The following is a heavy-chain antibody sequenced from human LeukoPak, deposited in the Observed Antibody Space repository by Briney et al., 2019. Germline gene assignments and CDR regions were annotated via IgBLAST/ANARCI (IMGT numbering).Heavy chain of an antibody. D-gene: IGHD3-22*01. V-gene: IGHV4-59*01. Sequence: SETLSLTCTVSGGSISSYYWSWIRQPPGKGLEWIRYIYYSGSTNYNPSLKSRVTISVDTSKNQFSLKLSSVTAADTAVYYCARATLPPPDYYDSSGYYLDYWGQGTLVTVSS. CDR1: GGSISSYY. CDR3: ARATLPPPDYYDSSGYYLDY. CDR2: IYYSGST. J-gene: IGHJ4*02.